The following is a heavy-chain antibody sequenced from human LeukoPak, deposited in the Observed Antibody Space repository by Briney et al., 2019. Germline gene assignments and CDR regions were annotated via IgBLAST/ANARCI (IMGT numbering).Heavy chain of an antibody. CDR2: ISPTGSTT. V-gene: IGHV3-74*01. D-gene: IGHD6-6*01. CDR1: GFIFTKYW. Sequence: GGSLRLSCAASGFIFTKYWMHWARQLPGKGLVWVSRISPTGSTTSYADSVKGRFTVSRDNAKNTLYLQVNNLRAEDTAVYYCARGPNSNWSGLDFWGQGTLLTVSS. CDR3: ARGPNSNWSGLDF. J-gene: IGHJ4*02.